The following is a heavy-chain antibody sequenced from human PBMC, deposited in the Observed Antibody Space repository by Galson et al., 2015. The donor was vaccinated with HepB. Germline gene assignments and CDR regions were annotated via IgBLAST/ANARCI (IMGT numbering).Heavy chain of an antibody. CDR2: INSGSTSI. Sequence: SLRLSCAASGFSFNSSAMNWVRQAPGKGLEWVSSINSGSTSISYADSMKGRFTISRDNAKNSLYLQMNSLRVEDTAVYYCARGGGSYNVWGQGTLVTVSS. CDR3: ARGGGSYNV. D-gene: IGHD2-15*01. J-gene: IGHJ4*02. CDR1: GFSFNSSA. V-gene: IGHV3-21*06.